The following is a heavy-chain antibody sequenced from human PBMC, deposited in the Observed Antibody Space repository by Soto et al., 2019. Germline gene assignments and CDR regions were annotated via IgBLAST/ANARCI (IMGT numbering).Heavy chain of an antibody. CDR2: IKQDGSEK. J-gene: IGHJ6*02. V-gene: IGHV3-7*03. D-gene: IGHD5-12*01. CDR1: GFTFSSYW. Sequence: GGSLRLSCAASGFTFSSYWMSWVRQAPGNGLEWVANIKQDGSEKYYVDSVKGRFTISRDNAKNSLYLQMNSLRAEDTAVYYCAGFWLRSDYYYGMDVWGQGTTVTVSS. CDR3: AGFWLRSDYYYGMDV.